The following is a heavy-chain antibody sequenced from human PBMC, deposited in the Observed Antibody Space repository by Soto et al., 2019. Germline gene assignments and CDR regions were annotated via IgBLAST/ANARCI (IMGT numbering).Heavy chain of an antibody. Sequence: PGGSLRLSCAASGFTFSNAWMSWVRQAPGKGLEWVGRIKSKTDGGTTDYAAPVKGRFTISRDDSKNTLYLQMNSLKTEDTAVYYCTTEYYGSGSYYNIPFDYWGQGTLVTVSS. CDR2: IKSKTDGGTT. V-gene: IGHV3-15*01. D-gene: IGHD3-10*01. J-gene: IGHJ4*02. CDR1: GFTFSNAW. CDR3: TTEYYGSGSYYNIPFDY.